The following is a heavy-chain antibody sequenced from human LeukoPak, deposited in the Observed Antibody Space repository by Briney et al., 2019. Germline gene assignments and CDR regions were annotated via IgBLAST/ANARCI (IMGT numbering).Heavy chain of an antibody. D-gene: IGHD1-1*01. Sequence: GGSLRLSCAASGFTVSSNYMSWVRQAPGKGLEWVSVIYSGGSTYYADSVKGRFTISRDNSKNTLYLQMNSLRAEDMAVYYCARDVGTGYYYYYMDVWGKGTTVTVSS. CDR2: IYSGGST. CDR1: GFTVSSNY. V-gene: IGHV3-66*02. J-gene: IGHJ6*03. CDR3: ARDVGTGYYYYYMDV.